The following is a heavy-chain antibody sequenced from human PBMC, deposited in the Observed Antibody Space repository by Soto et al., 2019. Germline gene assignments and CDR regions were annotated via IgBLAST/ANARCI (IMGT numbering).Heavy chain of an antibody. Sequence: TSETLSLPCTLSGAPISGFYWSWIRKSAGKGLEWIGRIYATGPTDYNPSLRSRVMMSVDTSKKEFSLMLRSVTAADTAVYYCVRDGTKTLRDWFDPWGQGISVTVSS. CDR1: GAPISGFY. CDR3: VRDGTKTLRDWFDP. D-gene: IGHD1-1*01. CDR2: IYATGPT. V-gene: IGHV4-4*07. J-gene: IGHJ5*02.